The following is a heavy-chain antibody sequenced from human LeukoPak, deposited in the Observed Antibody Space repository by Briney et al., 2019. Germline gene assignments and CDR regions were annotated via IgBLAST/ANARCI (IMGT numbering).Heavy chain of an antibody. J-gene: IGHJ3*02. CDR3: ARVAWRAFGAFDI. CDR1: GYTFTSYY. Sequence: ASVKVSCKASGYTFTSYYMHWVRQAPGQGLEWMGIINPSGGSTSYAQEFQGRVTMTRDTSTSTVYMELSSLRSEDTAVYYCARVAWRAFGAFDIWGQGTMVTVSS. CDR2: INPSGGST. D-gene: IGHD3-16*01. V-gene: IGHV1-46*01.